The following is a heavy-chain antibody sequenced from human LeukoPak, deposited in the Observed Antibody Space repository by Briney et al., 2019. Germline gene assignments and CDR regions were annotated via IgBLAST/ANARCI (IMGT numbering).Heavy chain of an antibody. CDR1: GFTFSSYA. CDR2: ISYDGSNK. J-gene: IGHJ4*02. D-gene: IGHD5-18*01. CDR3: ARGLEYSYGKGYYFDY. Sequence: GGSLRLSCAASGFTFSSYAMHWVRQAPGKGLEWVAVISYDGSNKYYADSVKGRFTISRDNSKNTLYLQMNSLRAEDTAVYYCARGLEYSYGKGYYFDYWGQGTLVTVSS. V-gene: IGHV3-30*04.